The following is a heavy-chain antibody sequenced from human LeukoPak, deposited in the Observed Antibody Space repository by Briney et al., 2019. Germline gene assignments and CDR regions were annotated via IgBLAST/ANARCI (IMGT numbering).Heavy chain of an antibody. Sequence: GGSLRLSCAASGFTFSSYSMNWVRQAPGKGLERVSYISSSSSTIYYADSVTGRFTISRDNSKNTLYLQMDSLRTDDTAMYYCARDFGITWAQYYFDYWGQGTLVTVSS. CDR3: ARDFGITWAQYYFDY. CDR1: GFTFSSYS. J-gene: IGHJ4*02. CDR2: ISSSSSTI. D-gene: IGHD3-10*01. V-gene: IGHV3-48*01.